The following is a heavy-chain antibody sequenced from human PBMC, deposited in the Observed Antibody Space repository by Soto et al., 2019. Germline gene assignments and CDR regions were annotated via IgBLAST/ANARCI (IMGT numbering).Heavy chain of an antibody. CDR2: INHSGST. CDR1: GGSFSDYY. J-gene: IGHJ5*02. Sequence: SETLSLTCAVYGGSFSDYYWSWIRQPPGKGLEWIGEINHSGSTNYNPSLKSRVTISVDTSKNQFSLKLSSVTAAYTAVYYCAREERYYASGRFWWFDPWGQGTLVTVSS. CDR3: AREERYYASGRFWWFDP. V-gene: IGHV4-34*01. D-gene: IGHD3-10*01.